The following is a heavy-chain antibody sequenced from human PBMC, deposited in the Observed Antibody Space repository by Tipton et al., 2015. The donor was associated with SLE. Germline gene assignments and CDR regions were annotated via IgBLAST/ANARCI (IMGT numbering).Heavy chain of an antibody. CDR3: VRDATNGYEDYFEN. J-gene: IGHJ4*02. CDR1: GFTFRNYA. Sequence: SLRLSCATSGFTFRNYAMHWVRQAPGKGLEWVTVMSSDGRKISYAGSVKGRFTISRDNSKNTLFLEMTRLTPDDTAVYYCVRDATNGYEDYFENWGQGTLVTVSS. V-gene: IGHV3-30*04. D-gene: IGHD5-12*01. CDR2: MSSDGRKI.